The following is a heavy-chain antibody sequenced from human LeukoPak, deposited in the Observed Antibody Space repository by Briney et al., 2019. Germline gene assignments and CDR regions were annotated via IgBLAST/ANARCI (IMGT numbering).Heavy chain of an antibody. D-gene: IGHD3-16*01. CDR3: ATSWGPDTSAFRWGRDGMDV. V-gene: IGHV3-23*01. CDR2: ISKSGDHT. Sequence: GGSLRLSCAASGFTFSSYSMNWVRQAPGKGLEWVSAISKSGDHTYYAASAKGRFTIYRDNSKNTQYLQMNSLRAEDTAVYYCATSWGPDTSAFRWGRDGMDVWGQGTTVIVS. J-gene: IGHJ6*02. CDR1: GFTFSSYS.